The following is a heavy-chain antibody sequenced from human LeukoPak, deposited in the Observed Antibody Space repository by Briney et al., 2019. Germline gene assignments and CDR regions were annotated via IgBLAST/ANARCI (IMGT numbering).Heavy chain of an antibody. Sequence: SVKVSCKASGGTFSSYGISWVRQAPGQGLEWMGGIVPVFGTANYAQKFQGRVTITTDESTTTAYMELSSLRSEDTAVYYCARGVDHWGYFDYWGQGTLATVSS. CDR2: IVPVFGTA. D-gene: IGHD7-27*01. J-gene: IGHJ4*02. V-gene: IGHV1-69*05. CDR1: GGTFSSYG. CDR3: ARGVDHWGYFDY.